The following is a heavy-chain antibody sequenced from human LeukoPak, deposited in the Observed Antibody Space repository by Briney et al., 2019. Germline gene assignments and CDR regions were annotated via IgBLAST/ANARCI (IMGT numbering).Heavy chain of an antibody. Sequence: SETLSLTCTVSGGSISSYYWSWIRQPPGKGLEWIGYIYYSGSTNYNPSLKSRVTISVDTSKNQFSLKLSSVTAADTAVYYCVSTRGGRNDYWGQGTLVTVSS. CDR2: IYYSGST. V-gene: IGHV4-59*01. CDR1: GGSISSYY. D-gene: IGHD3-16*01. J-gene: IGHJ4*02. CDR3: VSTRGGRNDY.